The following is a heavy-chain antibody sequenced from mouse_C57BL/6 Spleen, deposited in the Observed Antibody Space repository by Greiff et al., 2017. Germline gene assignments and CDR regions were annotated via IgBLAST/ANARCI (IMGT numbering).Heavy chain of an antibody. Sequence: EVKVVESGEGLVKPGGSLKLSCAASGFTFSSYAMSWVRQTPEKRLEWVAYISSGGDYIYYADTVKGRFTISRDNARNTLYLQMSSLKSEDTAMYYCTSCLYYDWYFDVWGTGTTVTVSS. CDR3: TSCLYYDWYFDV. V-gene: IGHV5-9-1*02. CDR2: ISSGGDYI. D-gene: IGHD1-1*01. CDR1: GFTFSSYA. J-gene: IGHJ1*03.